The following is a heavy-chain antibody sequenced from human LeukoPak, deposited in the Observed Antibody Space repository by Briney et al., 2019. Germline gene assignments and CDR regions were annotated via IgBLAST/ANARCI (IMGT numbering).Heavy chain of an antibody. CDR1: GFTFSSYA. Sequence: PGGSLRLSCAASGFTFSSYAMSWVRQAPGKGLEWVSAISGSGGSTYYADSAKGRFTISRDNSKNTLYLQMNSLRAEDTAVYYCAKVPSGNPLGNMDVWGKGTTVTVSS. D-gene: IGHD4-23*01. CDR2: ISGSGGST. V-gene: IGHV3-23*01. CDR3: AKVPSGNPLGNMDV. J-gene: IGHJ6*03.